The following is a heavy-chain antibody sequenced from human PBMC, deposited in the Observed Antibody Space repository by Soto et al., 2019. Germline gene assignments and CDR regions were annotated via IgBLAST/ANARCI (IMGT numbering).Heavy chain of an antibody. V-gene: IGHV1-18*01. CDR1: GYTFTSYG. CDR3: ARSIVVLPAAISQNSFYFDY. Sequence: ASVKVSCKASGYTFTSYGISWVRQAPGQGLEWMGWISAYNGNTNYAQKLQGRVTMTTDTSTSTAYMELRSLRSDDTAVYYCARSIVVLPAAISQNSFYFDYWGQGTLVTVSS. D-gene: IGHD2-2*02. CDR2: ISAYNGNT. J-gene: IGHJ4*02.